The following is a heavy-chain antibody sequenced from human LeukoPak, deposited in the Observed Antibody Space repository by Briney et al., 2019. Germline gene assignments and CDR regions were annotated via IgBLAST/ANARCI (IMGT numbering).Heavy chain of an antibody. J-gene: IGHJ4*02. V-gene: IGHV3-20*04. CDR3: VRHDFWSGFKGGDY. CDR2: INANGGST. Sequence: GGSLRLSCAASGFTFSSYGMSWVRQAPGKGLEWVSSINANGGSTAYADSVRGRFTISRDNAKNSLYLQMNNLRAEDTAFYYCVRHDFWSGFKGGDYWGQGTLVTVSS. CDR1: GFTFSSYG. D-gene: IGHD3-3*01.